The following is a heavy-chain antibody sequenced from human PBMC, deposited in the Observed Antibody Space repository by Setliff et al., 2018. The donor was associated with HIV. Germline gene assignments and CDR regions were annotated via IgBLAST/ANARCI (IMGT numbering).Heavy chain of an antibody. CDR2: INHSGST. J-gene: IGHJ6*03. CDR1: GGSFSGYY. CDR3: ARDATSEGYMDV. V-gene: IGHV4-34*01. Sequence: LSLTCAVFGGSFSGYYWSWIRQPPGKGLEWIGEINHSGSTDYNPSLKSRVTISVDTSKNQFSLNLTSVTAADTAMYFCARDATSEGYMDVWGKGTTVTVSS.